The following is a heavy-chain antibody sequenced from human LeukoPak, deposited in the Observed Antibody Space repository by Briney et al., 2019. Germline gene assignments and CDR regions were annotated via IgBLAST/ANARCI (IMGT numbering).Heavy chain of an antibody. CDR3: ARGHFSSGYVFDY. V-gene: IGHV3-23*01. D-gene: IGHD3-22*01. CDR1: GFTFSSYA. Sequence: GGSLRLSCAASGFTFSSYAMSWVRQAPGKGLEWVSAISGSGGSTYYADSVKGRFTISRDNSKNTLYLQMNSLRAEDTAVYYCARGHFSSGYVFDYWGQGTLVTVSS. CDR2: ISGSGGST. J-gene: IGHJ4*02.